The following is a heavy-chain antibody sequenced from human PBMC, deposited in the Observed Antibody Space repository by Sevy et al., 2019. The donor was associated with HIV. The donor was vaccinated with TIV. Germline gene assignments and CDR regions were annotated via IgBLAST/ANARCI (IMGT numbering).Heavy chain of an antibody. CDR1: GDSISSYF. D-gene: IGHD2-15*01. J-gene: IGHJ4*02. CDR2: IYYSGSS. CDR3: ARDSAVVPRALVY. Sequence: SETLSRTCNVSGDSISSYFWSWFRQPPGKGLEWIGYIYYSGSSEYNPSLRSRVTISIDTSKTYLSMKLTSVTAADTAVYYCARDSAVVPRALVYWGQGTLVTVSS. V-gene: IGHV4-59*01.